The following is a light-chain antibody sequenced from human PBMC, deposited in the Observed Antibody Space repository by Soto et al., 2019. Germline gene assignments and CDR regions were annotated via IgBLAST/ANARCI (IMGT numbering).Light chain of an antibody. CDR2: DDD. J-gene: IGLJ3*02. CDR1: NIGVRS. CDR3: QVWDDSRDQQV. V-gene: IGLV3-21*02. Sequence: SYELTQAPSVSVAPGQTASITCGANNIGVRSVHWHQKKPGQAPVLVVYDDDARPSGIPGRFSGSNSGNTATLTITRVEAGDEADYYCQVWDDSRDQQVFSGGTKLTVL.